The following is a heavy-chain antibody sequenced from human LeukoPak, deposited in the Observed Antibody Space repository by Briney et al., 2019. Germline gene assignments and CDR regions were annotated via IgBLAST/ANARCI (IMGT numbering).Heavy chain of an antibody. CDR2: IIPIFGTA. Sequence: GASVKLSCKASGGTFSSYAISWVRQAPGQGLEWMGGIIPIFGTANYAQKFQGRVTITADKSTSTAYMELSSLRSEDTAVYYCARDRSFRYYDSSGFWVGDAYDIWGQGTMVTVSS. CDR1: GGTFSSYA. D-gene: IGHD3-22*01. CDR3: ARDRSFRYYDSSGFWVGDAYDI. J-gene: IGHJ3*02. V-gene: IGHV1-69*06.